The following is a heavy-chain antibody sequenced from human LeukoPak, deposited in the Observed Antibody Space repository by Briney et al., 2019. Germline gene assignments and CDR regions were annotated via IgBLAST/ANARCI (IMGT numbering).Heavy chain of an antibody. J-gene: IGHJ4*02. V-gene: IGHV3-23*01. Sequence: GGSLRLSCAASGFTFNSYAMTWVRQAPGKGLEWVSVMSGSGGTTYYADSVKGRFTISRDNSKNTLYLQMNSLRAEDTAVYYCAKGTLDYGDYSNDYWGQGTLVTVSS. D-gene: IGHD4-17*01. CDR2: MSGSGGTT. CDR3: AKGTLDYGDYSNDY. CDR1: GFTFNSYA.